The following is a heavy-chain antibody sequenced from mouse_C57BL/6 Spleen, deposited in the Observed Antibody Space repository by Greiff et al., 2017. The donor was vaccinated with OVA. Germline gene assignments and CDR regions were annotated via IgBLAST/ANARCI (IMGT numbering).Heavy chain of an antibody. D-gene: IGHD2-3*01. CDR2: ISSGGSYS. J-gene: IGHJ2*01. V-gene: IGHV5-6*01. CDR3: ARHNDYVDY. CDR1: GFTFSSYG. Sequence: EVKVVESGGDLVKPGGSLKLSCAASGFTFSSYGMSWVRQTPDKRLEWVATISSGGSYSYYPDSVKGRFPISRDNAKNTLYLQMSSLKSEDTAMYYCARHNDYVDYWGQGTTLTVSS.